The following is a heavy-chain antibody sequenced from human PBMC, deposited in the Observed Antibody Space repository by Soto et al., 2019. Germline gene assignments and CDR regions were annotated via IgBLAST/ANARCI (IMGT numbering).Heavy chain of an antibody. V-gene: IGHV1-69*12. CDR2: IMPIFRAP. J-gene: IGHJ6*02. CDR3: ASWLKGPDIGNYYYGMDV. Sequence: QVQLVQSGAEVKKPGSSVKVSCKASGGAFSDYAFSWVRQAPGQGLEWLGGIMPIFRAPDYAQKFQGRVTITADESTRTAYMEMRSLRSKDTAVYYCASWLKGPDIGNYYYGMDVWGQGTTVTV. CDR1: GGAFSDYA. D-gene: IGHD2-15*01.